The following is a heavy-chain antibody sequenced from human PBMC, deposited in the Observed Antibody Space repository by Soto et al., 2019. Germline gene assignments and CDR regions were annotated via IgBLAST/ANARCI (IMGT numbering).Heavy chain of an antibody. CDR3: ARGEDVRGVIFSPGYYYYYMDV. CDR1: GFTFSSYA. Sequence: GGSLRLSCAASGFTFSSYAMSWVRQAPGKGLEWVSSISSSSSYIYYADSVKGRFTISRDNAKNSLYLQMNSLRAEDTAVYYCARGEDVRGVIFSPGYYYYYMDVWGKGTTVTVSS. J-gene: IGHJ6*03. V-gene: IGHV3-21*01. D-gene: IGHD3-10*01. CDR2: ISSSSSYI.